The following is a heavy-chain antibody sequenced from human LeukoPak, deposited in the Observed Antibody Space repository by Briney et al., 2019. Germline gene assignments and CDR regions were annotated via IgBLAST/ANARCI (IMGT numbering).Heavy chain of an antibody. CDR1: GFTFSSYA. CDR2: IGGSGGNT. J-gene: IGHJ3*02. V-gene: IGHV3-23*01. CDR3: LARPDAYDI. Sequence: GGSLRLSCAASGFTFSSYAMNWVRQAPGKGLEWVSSIGGSGGNTYYADSVKGRFTISRDNSKNTLYFQMSGLRTEDTAVYYCLARPDAYDIWGQGTMVTVSS.